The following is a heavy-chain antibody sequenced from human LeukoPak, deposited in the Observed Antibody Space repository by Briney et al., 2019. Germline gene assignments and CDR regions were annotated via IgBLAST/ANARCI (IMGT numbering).Heavy chain of an antibody. CDR1: GGSTSSYY. V-gene: IGHV4-4*07. Sequence: SETLSLTCTVSGGSTSSYYWSWIRQPAGKGLEWIGRIYTSGSTNYNPSLKSRVTMSVDTSKNQFSLKLSSVTAADTAVYYCAILRVNYGGNWFDPWGQGTLVTVSS. J-gene: IGHJ5*02. D-gene: IGHD4-23*01. CDR2: IYTSGST. CDR3: AILRVNYGGNWFDP.